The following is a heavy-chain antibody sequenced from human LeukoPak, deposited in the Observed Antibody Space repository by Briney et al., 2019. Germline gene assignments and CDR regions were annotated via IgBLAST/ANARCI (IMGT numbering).Heavy chain of an antibody. V-gene: IGHV4-4*07. CDR1: GGSISSYY. Sequence: SETLSLTCTVSGGSISSYYWTWVRQPAGKGLEWIGRIYTSGSTNYSPSLKSRVTMSVDTSKNELSLKLNSVTAADTAVYYCARESTLAGAARYLDSRGQGTLVTVSS. CDR3: ARESTLAGAARYLDS. J-gene: IGHJ4*02. D-gene: IGHD6-6*01. CDR2: IYTSGST.